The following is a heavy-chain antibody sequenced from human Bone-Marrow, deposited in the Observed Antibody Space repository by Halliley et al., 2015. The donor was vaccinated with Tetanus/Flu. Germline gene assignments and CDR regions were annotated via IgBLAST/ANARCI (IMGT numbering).Heavy chain of an antibody. CDR3: ARDLTYYDSSGYL. Sequence: WVANIRHDGNEKYYVDSVKGRFTISRDNAKNSLFLQMNSLRAEDTAVYYCARDLTYYDSSGYLWGQGTLVTVSS. V-gene: IGHV3-7*04. J-gene: IGHJ4*02. CDR2: IRHDGNEK. D-gene: IGHD3-22*01.